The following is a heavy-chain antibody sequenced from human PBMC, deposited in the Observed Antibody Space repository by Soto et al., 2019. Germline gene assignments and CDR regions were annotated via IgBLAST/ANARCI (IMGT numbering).Heavy chain of an antibody. V-gene: IGHV1-69*08. J-gene: IGHJ4*02. D-gene: IGHD5-12*01. CDR2: TIPIHNVA. CDR3: ARDLTIGSTYSGYDAIDS. CDR1: GGTFSTST. Sequence: QVQLVQSGAEVKKPGSSVKVSCKASGGTFSTSTFTWVRQAPEQGLEWMGWTIPIHNVADYAQDFQGRVTITAEKSTSSAYMELTRLTSKDTAVYYCARDLTIGSTYSGYDAIDSWGQGTLVTVSS.